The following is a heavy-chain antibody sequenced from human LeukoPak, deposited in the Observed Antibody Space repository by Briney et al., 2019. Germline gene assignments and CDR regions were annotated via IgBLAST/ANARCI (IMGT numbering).Heavy chain of an antibody. J-gene: IGHJ5*02. Sequence: ASVKVSCKASSYTFTNYAFTWVRQAPGQGLEWMGWINPNSGGTNYAQKFQGRVTMTRDTSISTAYMELSRLRSDDTAVYYCARELAAADGWFDPWGQGTLVTVSS. V-gene: IGHV1-2*02. CDR2: INPNSGGT. CDR1: SYTFTNYA. CDR3: ARELAAADGWFDP. D-gene: IGHD6-13*01.